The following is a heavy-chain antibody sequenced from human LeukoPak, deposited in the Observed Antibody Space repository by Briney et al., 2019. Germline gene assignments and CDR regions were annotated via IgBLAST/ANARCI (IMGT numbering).Heavy chain of an antibody. CDR1: GGSVSSGSYY. V-gene: IGHV4-61*02. D-gene: IGHD1-14*01. CDR3: ARDRKYYYHMDV. Sequence: PSETLSLTCTVSGGSVSSGSYYWSWIRQPAGKGLEWIGRIYTDGSTSYNPSLKSRVTISVDTSKNQFSLNLTSLTAADTAVYYCARDRKYYYHMDVWGKGTTVTVSS. J-gene: IGHJ6*03. CDR2: IYTDGST.